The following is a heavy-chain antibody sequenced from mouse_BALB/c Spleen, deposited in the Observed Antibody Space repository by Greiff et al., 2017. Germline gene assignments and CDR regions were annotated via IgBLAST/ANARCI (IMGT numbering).Heavy chain of an antibody. V-gene: IGHV1-69*01. Sequence: VQLQQPGAELVMPGASVKMSCKASGYTFTDYWMHWVKQRPGQGLEWIGAIGTSDSYTSYNQKFKGKATLTVDESSSTAYMQLSSLTSEDSAVYYCARRHHYYGSIDYWGQGTTLTVSS. CDR3: ARRHHYYGSIDY. CDR2: IGTSDSYT. J-gene: IGHJ2*01. D-gene: IGHD1-1*01. CDR1: GYTFTDYW.